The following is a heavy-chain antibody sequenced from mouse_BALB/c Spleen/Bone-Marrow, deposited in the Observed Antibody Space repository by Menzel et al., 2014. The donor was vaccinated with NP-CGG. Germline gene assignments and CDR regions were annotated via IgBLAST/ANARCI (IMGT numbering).Heavy chain of an antibody. CDR3: ARRGSNHWYFDV. J-gene: IGHJ1*01. CDR1: GFTFSSFG. V-gene: IGHV5-17*02. Sequence: EVKVVESGGGLVQPGGSRKLSCAASGFTFSSFGMHWVRQAPEKGLEWVAYISSGSSTIYYADTVKGRFTISGDNPKNTLFLQMTSLRSEDTAMYYCARRGSNHWYFDVWGAGTTVTVSS. CDR2: ISSGSSTI. D-gene: IGHD1-1*01.